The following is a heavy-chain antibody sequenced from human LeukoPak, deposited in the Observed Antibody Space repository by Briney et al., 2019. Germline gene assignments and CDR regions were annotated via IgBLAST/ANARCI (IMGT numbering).Heavy chain of an antibody. CDR2: IYYSGST. J-gene: IGHJ4*02. Sequence: PSETLSLTCTVSGSSIRSSSYYWGWIRQPPGKGLEWLGSIYYSGSTYYNASLKSRGTISVDTSKNQFSLKLNSVTAADTAVYFCARQVVAVAGTGYFDYWGQGTLVTVSS. CDR1: GSSIRSSSYY. V-gene: IGHV4-39*01. CDR3: ARQVVAVAGTGYFDY. D-gene: IGHD6-19*01.